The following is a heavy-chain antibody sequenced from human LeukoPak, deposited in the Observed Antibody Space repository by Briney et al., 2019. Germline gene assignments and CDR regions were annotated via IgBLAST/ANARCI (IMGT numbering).Heavy chain of an antibody. D-gene: IGHD3-3*02. CDR1: GGSISSFSYY. CDR2: LSYTGST. V-gene: IGHV4-39*01. Sequence: ASETLSLTCTVSGGSISSFSYYLGCIRQPPGKGVEWVGSLSYTGSTYYSPSLKGRLTISVDTSKNHFSLKLKSVTAADTAVYYCAIRRAPFFVGFDPWGQGALVTVSS. CDR3: AIRRAPFFVGFDP. J-gene: IGHJ5*02.